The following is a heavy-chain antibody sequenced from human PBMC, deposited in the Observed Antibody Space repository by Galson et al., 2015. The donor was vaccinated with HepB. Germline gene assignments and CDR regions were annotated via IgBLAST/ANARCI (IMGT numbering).Heavy chain of an antibody. V-gene: IGHV3-23*01. CDR2: ISGSGGST. D-gene: IGHD6-13*01. CDR3: AKVAIAAAHTPLVQRFDP. CDR1: GFTFSSYA. Sequence: SLRLSCAASGFTFSSYAMSWVRQAPGKGLEWVSAISGSGGSTYYADSVKGRFTIPRDNSKNTLYLQMNSLRAEDTAVYYCAKVAIAAAHTPLVQRFDPWGQGTLVTVSS. J-gene: IGHJ5*02.